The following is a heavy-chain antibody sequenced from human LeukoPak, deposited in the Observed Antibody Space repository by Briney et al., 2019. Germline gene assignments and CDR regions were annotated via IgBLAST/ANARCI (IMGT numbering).Heavy chain of an antibody. CDR2: IKQDGSEK. J-gene: IGHJ6*03. D-gene: IGHD3-10*01. Sequence: PGGSLRLSCAASGFTFSSYWMSWVRQAPGKGLEWVANIKQDGSEKYYVDSVKGRFTISRDNAKNSLYLQMNSLRAKDTAVYYCARAGATLYYYYMDVWGKGTTVTVSS. CDR3: ARAGATLYYYYMDV. V-gene: IGHV3-7*01. CDR1: GFTFSSYW.